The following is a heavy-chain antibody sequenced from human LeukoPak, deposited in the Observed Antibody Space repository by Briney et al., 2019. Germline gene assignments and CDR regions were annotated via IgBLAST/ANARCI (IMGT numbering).Heavy chain of an antibody. CDR2: IYHSGST. D-gene: IGHD2-15*01. CDR3: ARSDGGSIDY. J-gene: IGHJ4*02. CDR1: GGSISSGGYS. V-gene: IGHV4-30-2*01. Sequence: SETLSLTCAVSGGSISSGGYSWSWIRQPPGKGLEWIGYIYHSGSTYYNPSLKSRVTISVDRSKNQFSLKLSSVTAADTAVYYCARSDGGSIDYWGQGTLVTVSS.